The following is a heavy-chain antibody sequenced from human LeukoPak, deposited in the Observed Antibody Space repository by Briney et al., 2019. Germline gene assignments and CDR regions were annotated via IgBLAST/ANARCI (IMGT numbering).Heavy chain of an antibody. D-gene: IGHD3-22*01. CDR2: IASDTTYI. V-gene: IGHV3-21*06. J-gene: IGHJ4*02. CDR1: GFTFATYT. CDR3: ARDYYDSSASATFDY. Sequence: GGSLRLSCEASGFTFATYTVNWVRQAPGKGLEWVSSIASDTTYIKYADSVKGRFTVSRGNAKNSVFLEMKSLRADDTAIYFCARDYYDSSASATFDYWGRGTLVTVSS.